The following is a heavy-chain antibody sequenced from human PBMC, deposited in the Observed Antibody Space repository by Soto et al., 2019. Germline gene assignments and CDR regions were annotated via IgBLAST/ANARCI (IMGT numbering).Heavy chain of an antibody. V-gene: IGHV1-18*04. CDR3: ASPGSPYYYYGMDV. D-gene: IGHD3-10*01. CDR2: ISAYNGNT. Sequence: ASVKVSCKASGYTFTSYGISWVRQAPGQGLEWMGWISAYNGNTNYAQKLQGRVTMTTDTSTSTAYTELRSLRSDDTAVYYCASPGSPYYYYGMDVWGQGTTVTVSS. CDR1: GYTFTSYG. J-gene: IGHJ6*02.